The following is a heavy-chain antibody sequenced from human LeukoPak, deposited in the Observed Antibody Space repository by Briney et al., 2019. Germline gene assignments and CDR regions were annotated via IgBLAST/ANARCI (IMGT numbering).Heavy chain of an antibody. J-gene: IGHJ4*02. CDR3: AREAGEYYDSSGYPLPYFDY. V-gene: IGHV1-46*01. CDR1: GYTFTSYY. Sequence: ASVKVSCKASGYTFTSYYMHWVRQAPGQGLEWMGIINPSGGSTSYAQKFQGRVTMTRDTSTSTVYMELSSLRSEDTAVYYCAREAGEYYDSSGYPLPYFDYWGQGTLVTVSS. D-gene: IGHD3-22*01. CDR2: INPSGGST.